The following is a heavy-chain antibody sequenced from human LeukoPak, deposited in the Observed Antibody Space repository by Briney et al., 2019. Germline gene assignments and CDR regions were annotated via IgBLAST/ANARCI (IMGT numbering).Heavy chain of an antibody. D-gene: IGHD6-13*01. Sequence: GGSLRLSCAASGGTTDDYGMSWVRPAPAKGLEGVSGINWDGTNTYYAESVKGRFTICRDSAEKSLYLQMKSLIDDDTAFYYCVKDLSSNWYSFDYWGQGTLVTVSS. J-gene: IGHJ4*02. CDR3: VKDLSSNWYSFDY. CDR1: GGTTDDYG. CDR2: INWDGTNT. V-gene: IGHV3-20*04.